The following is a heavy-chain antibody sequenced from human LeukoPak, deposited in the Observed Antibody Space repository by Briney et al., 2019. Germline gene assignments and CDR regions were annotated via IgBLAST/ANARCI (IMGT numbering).Heavy chain of an antibody. CDR2: IYYSGST. Sequence: SETLSLTCTVSGGSISSSSYYWGWIRQPPGKGLEWIGSIYYSGSTYYNASLKSRVTISVDTSKNQFSLKLSSVTAADTAVYYCATLGYCSSTSCSAFDYWGQGTLVTVSS. D-gene: IGHD2-2*01. CDR3: ATLGYCSSTSCSAFDY. CDR1: GGSISSSSYY. J-gene: IGHJ4*02. V-gene: IGHV4-39*01.